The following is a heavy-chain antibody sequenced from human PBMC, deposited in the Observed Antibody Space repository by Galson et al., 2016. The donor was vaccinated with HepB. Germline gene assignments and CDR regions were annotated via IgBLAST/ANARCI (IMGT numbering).Heavy chain of an antibody. D-gene: IGHD1-14*01. V-gene: IGHV4-59*01. CDR2: VHYTGST. CDR3: ASQPGITLLTRHFDS. J-gene: IGHJ5*01. Sequence: SETLSLTCTVSGATIRDYYWSWLRQPPGKGLEWVAFVHYTGSTYSNPSLKSRVTISQDASMNQVSLRLTSVTAADTAVYYCASQPGITLLTRHFDSWGQGTTVAVSS. CDR1: GATIRDYY.